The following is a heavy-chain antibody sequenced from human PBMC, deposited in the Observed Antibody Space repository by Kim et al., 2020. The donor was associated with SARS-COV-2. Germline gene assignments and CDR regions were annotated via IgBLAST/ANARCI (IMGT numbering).Heavy chain of an antibody. CDR2: IKEDGSEK. CDR3: AREDWNSFDY. V-gene: IGHV3-7*03. D-gene: IGHD1-1*01. Sequence: GGSLRLSCAASGFTFSSYWMTWVRQAPGKGLEWVANIKEDGSEKYYVDSVKGRFTISRDNAKNSLYLQMNSLRAEDTAFYYCAREDWNSFDYWGQGTLVTVSS. J-gene: IGHJ4*02. CDR1: GFTFSSYW.